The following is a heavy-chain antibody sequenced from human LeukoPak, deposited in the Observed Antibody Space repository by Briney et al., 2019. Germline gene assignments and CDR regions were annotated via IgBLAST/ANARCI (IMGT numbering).Heavy chain of an antibody. V-gene: IGHV1-8*03. CDR1: GYTFTGYY. D-gene: IGHD6-25*01. CDR3: ARQRDEDDAFDI. Sequence: ASVKVSCKASGYTFTGYYMHWVRQAPGQGLEWMGWMNPNSGNTGYAQKFQGRVTITRNTSISTAYMELSSLRSEDTAVYYCARQRDEDDAFDIWGQGTMVTVSS. CDR2: MNPNSGNT. J-gene: IGHJ3*02.